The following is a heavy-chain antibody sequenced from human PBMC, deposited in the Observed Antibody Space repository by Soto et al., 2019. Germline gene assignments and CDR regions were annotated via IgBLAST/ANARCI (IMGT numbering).Heavy chain of an antibody. CDR1: GFTFSSYS. D-gene: IGHD3-10*01. Sequence: PGGSLRLSCAASGFTFSSYSMSWVRQAPGKGLEWVSSISSSSSYIYYADSVKGRFTISRDNAKNSLYLQMNSLRAEDTAVYYCARDRAPVSLWLGELSSTNYFDYWGQGTLVTVSS. CDR3: ARDRAPVSLWLGELSSTNYFDY. CDR2: ISSSSSYI. J-gene: IGHJ4*02. V-gene: IGHV3-21*01.